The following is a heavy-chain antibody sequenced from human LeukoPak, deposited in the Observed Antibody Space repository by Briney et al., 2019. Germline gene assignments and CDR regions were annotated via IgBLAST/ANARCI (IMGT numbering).Heavy chain of an antibody. CDR1: GFTFSNYA. D-gene: IGHD1-1*01. CDR2: ISGSGDST. CDR3: AKDVCRYTCGCLGFDY. Sequence: PGGSLRLSCAASGFTFSNYAMSCVRQAPGKGLAWVSAISGSGDSTYYADSVKGRFTISRDSSKNTLYLQMNSLRAEDTAVYYCAKDVCRYTCGCLGFDYWGQGTLVTVSS. J-gene: IGHJ4*02. V-gene: IGHV3-23*01.